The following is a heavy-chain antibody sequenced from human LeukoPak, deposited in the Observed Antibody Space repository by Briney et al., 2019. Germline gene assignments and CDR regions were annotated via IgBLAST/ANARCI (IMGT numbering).Heavy chain of an antibody. V-gene: IGHV3-30*18. CDR3: AKDAPFYDSSGYYQYFDY. CDR2: ISYDGSNK. Sequence: GRSLRLSCAASGFTFSSYGMRWVRQAPGKGLEWVAVISYDGSNKYYADSVKGRFTISRDNSKNTLYLQMNSLRAEDTAVYYCAKDAPFYDSSGYYQYFDYWGQGTLVTVSS. D-gene: IGHD3-22*01. CDR1: GFTFSSYG. J-gene: IGHJ4*02.